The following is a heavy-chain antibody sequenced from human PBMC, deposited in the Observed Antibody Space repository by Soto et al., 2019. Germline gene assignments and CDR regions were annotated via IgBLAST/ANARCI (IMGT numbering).Heavy chain of an antibody. CDR1: GFTVSSNY. CDR3: ARGFPSMAYYGEYYFDK. V-gene: IGHV3-53*01. J-gene: IGHJ4*01. D-gene: IGHD3-10*01. CDR2: IYSGGST. Sequence: EVQMVESGGGLIQPGGYLRLSCAAFGFTVSSNYMTWVRQAPGKGLEWVSVIYSGGSTYYADSVKGRFTISRDNSRNTLYLQMNSLRAEDTAVYYCARGFPSMAYYGEYYFDKWGHGTLVTVSS.